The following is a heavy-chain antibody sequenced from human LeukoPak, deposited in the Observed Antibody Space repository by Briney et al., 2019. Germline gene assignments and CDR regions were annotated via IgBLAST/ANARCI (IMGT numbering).Heavy chain of an antibody. CDR1: GGSISSYY. J-gene: IGHJ6*02. Sequence: SETLSLTCTVSGGSISSYYWSWIRQPPGKGLEWIGYIYYSGSTNYNPSLKSRVTISVDTSKNQFSLKLSSVTAADTAVYYSARVLVTAIPYYYYYGMDVWGQGTTVTVSS. V-gene: IGHV4-59*01. CDR2: IYYSGST. CDR3: ARVLVTAIPYYYYYGMDV. D-gene: IGHD2-21*02.